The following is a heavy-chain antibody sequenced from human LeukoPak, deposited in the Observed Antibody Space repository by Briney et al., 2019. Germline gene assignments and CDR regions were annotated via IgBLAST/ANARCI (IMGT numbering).Heavy chain of an antibody. CDR3: ARQGRKDGYNGGDAFDI. J-gene: IGHJ3*02. Sequence: GGSLRLSCAASGFTLSRHWMSWVRQAPGKGLEWVASIRQDGNDINYVESVKGRFIISRDNAGNSVSLQMSSLRAEDTAMYYCARQGRKDGYNGGDAFDIWGQGTMVTVSS. D-gene: IGHD5-24*01. CDR2: IRQDGNDI. CDR1: GFTLSRHW. V-gene: IGHV3-7*01.